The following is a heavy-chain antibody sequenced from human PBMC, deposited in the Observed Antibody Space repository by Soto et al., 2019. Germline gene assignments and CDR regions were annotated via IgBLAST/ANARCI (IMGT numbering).Heavy chain of an antibody. CDR2: INQDGSEK. Sequence: EVRLVESGGGLVQPGGSLTLSCAASGFTFSSYWMTWVRQAPGKGLEWVANINQDGSEKYYMDSMKGRFTISRDNAKNSLFLQRNSMRAEDTAVYYCARDRGRPDLRDTHYYDSSDLDYGMDVWGQGTTVTVYS. D-gene: IGHD3-22*01. V-gene: IGHV3-7*01. J-gene: IGHJ6*02. CDR1: GFTFSSYW. CDR3: ARDRGRPDLRDTHYYDSSDLDYGMDV.